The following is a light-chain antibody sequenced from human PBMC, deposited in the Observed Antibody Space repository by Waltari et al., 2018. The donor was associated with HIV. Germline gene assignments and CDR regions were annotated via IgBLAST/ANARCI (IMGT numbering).Light chain of an antibody. CDR2: STS. V-gene: IGKV3-20*01. CDR3: LKYGTSPPIT. Sequence: EIVLAQSPGTLSLSPGERATLSCRASQTVNSAYLAWFQQRPGRSPRLLIYSTSIRATDIPDRFSGSGSGTDFTLTISNLEPEDFAVYYCLKYGTSPPITFGPGTRLEIK. J-gene: IGKJ5*01. CDR1: QTVNSAY.